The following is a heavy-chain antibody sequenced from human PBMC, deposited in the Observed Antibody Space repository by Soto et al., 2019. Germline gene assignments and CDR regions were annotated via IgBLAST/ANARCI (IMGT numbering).Heavy chain of an antibody. J-gene: IGHJ3*02. Sequence: GASVKVSCKVSGNTLTELSVHWVRQAPGKGLDWMGGFDPEDDEPIYAQKFQGRVTMAEDTSTGTAYMELSSLTSEHTAIYYCATMLGLTMITLHAFDIWGHGTFDTVS. V-gene: IGHV1-24*01. D-gene: IGHD3-16*01. CDR3: ATMLGLTMITLHAFDI. CDR1: GNTLTELS. CDR2: FDPEDDEP.